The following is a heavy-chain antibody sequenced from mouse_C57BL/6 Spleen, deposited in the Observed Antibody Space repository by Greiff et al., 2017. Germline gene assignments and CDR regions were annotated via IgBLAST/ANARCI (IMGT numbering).Heavy chain of an antibody. D-gene: IGHD1-1*01. CDR2: ISSGSSTI. V-gene: IGHV5-17*01. Sequence: EVHLVESGGGLVKPGGSLKLSCAASGFTFSDYGMHWVRQAPEKGLEWVAYISSGSSTIYYADTVKGRFTISRDNAKNTLFLQMTSLRSEDTAMYYCARTYYGSPWFAYWGQGTLVTVSA. J-gene: IGHJ3*01. CDR3: ARTYYGSPWFAY. CDR1: GFTFSDYG.